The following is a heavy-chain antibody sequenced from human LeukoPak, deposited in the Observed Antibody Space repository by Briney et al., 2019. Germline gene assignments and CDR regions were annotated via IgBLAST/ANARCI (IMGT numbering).Heavy chain of an antibody. J-gene: IGHJ4*02. D-gene: IGHD6-19*01. CDR1: GFTFSSYA. CDR3: TKGRGDSSGWRFDY. Sequence: PGGSLRLSCAASGFTFSSYAMTWVRQAPGKGPEWVSAITGSGGSTYYADPVKGRFTISRDNSNNTLYLQMSSLRADDTAVYYCTKGRGDSSGWRFDYWGQGTLVTVSS. V-gene: IGHV3-23*01. CDR2: ITGSGGST.